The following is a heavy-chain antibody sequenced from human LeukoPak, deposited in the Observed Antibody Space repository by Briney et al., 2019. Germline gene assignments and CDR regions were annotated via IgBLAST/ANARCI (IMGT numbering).Heavy chain of an antibody. J-gene: IGHJ4*02. CDR3: AKDLTDWYSGSRALDY. V-gene: IGHV3-30*02. CDR1: GFTFRAYG. Sequence: PGGSLRLSCAASGFTFRAYGMHWVRQAPGKGLEWVAFIRYDGSNKYYADSVKGRFTISRDNSKNTLYLQMNSLRAEDTAVYYCAKDLTDWYSGSRALDYWGQGTLVTVSS. D-gene: IGHD1-26*01. CDR2: IRYDGSNK.